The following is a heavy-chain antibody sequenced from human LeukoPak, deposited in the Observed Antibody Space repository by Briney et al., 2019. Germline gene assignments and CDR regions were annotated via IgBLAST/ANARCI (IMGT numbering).Heavy chain of an antibody. CDR3: ARVRAVAGSGLVDY. V-gene: IGHV4-39*07. CDR2: VYYSGST. CDR1: GGSISSSSYY. D-gene: IGHD6-19*01. Sequence: SETLSLTCTVSGGSISSSSYYWGWIRQPPGKGLEWIGSVYYSGSTYYNPSLKSRVTISVDTSTNQFSPRLSSVTAADTAVYYCARVRAVAGSGLVDYWGQGTLVTVSS. J-gene: IGHJ4*02.